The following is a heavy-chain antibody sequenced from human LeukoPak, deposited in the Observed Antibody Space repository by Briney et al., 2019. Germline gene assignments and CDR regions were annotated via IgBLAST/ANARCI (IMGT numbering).Heavy chain of an antibody. CDR1: GYTFTGYY. V-gene: IGHV1-2*06. CDR3: ARDLRYTTG. CDR2: INPNSGAA. D-gene: IGHD1-1*01. Sequence: ASVKVSCKASGYTFTGYYIHWVRQAPGQGLEWMGRINPNSGAANYAQKFQGSVTTTRDTSISTAYMELTRLTSDDTAVYYCARDLRYTTGWGQGTLVTVSS. J-gene: IGHJ4*02.